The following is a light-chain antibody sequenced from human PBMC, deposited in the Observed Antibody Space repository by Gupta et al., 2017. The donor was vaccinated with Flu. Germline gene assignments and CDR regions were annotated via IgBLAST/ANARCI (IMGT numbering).Light chain of an antibody. V-gene: IGKV1-9*01. J-gene: IGKJ4*01. Sequence: DIQLTPSPSFLSASVGDRVAITCRASQAISHSLAWYQQKSGEGPKLLIYAVSTLHTAVPSRFSGSGSGTEFTLTISSLQPEDFGIYDCQRFYPYPVTCGGGTKVEVK. CDR1: QAISHS. CDR3: QRFYPYPVT. CDR2: AVS.